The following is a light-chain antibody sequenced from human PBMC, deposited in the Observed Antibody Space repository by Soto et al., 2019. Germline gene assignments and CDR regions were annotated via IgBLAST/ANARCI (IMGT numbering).Light chain of an antibody. Sequence: IVWPQYPASLSFSPEGRATVSCRASQSVDTYLAWYQHRDGQAPRLSIYDESNRATGISTRFSGSGFGRDFPLTISSLEPEDFAVSYSQNRNRWPLAVGGGTKVDSK. J-gene: IGKJ4*01. CDR3: QNRNRWPLA. CDR1: QSVDTY. V-gene: IGKV3-11*02. CDR2: DES.